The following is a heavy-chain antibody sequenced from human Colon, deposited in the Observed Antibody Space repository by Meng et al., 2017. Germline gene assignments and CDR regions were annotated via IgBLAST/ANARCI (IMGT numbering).Heavy chain of an antibody. D-gene: IGHD1-26*01. Sequence: VQLVGPGGGLVPPGGSPRLSCAASGFTFSTYAMSWVRQAPGMGLEWVSAISGGPGSTYYADSVKGRFTISRDNSKNTLYLQMNSLRAEDAAVYYCAKNRAEWELLIDYWGQGTLVTVSS. CDR2: ISGGPGST. CDR1: GFTFSTYA. CDR3: AKNRAEWELLIDY. J-gene: IGHJ4*02. V-gene: IGHV3-23*04.